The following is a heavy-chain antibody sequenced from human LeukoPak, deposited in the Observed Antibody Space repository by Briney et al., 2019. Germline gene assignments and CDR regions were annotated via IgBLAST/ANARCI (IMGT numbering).Heavy chain of an antibody. Sequence: GGSLRLSCAASGFTFSSYWMSWVRQAPGKGLEWVANIKQDGSEKYYVDSVKGRFTISRDNAENSLYLQMNSPRAEDTAVYYCARDADTYYYGSGSYRFHDYWGQGTLVTVSS. J-gene: IGHJ4*02. V-gene: IGHV3-7*01. CDR1: GFTFSSYW. CDR2: IKQDGSEK. D-gene: IGHD3-10*01. CDR3: ARDADTYYYGSGSYRFHDY.